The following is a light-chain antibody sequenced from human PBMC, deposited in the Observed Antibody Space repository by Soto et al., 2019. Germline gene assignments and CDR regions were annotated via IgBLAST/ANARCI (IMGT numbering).Light chain of an antibody. CDR3: QQYNSYSWT. Sequence: DLQMTQSPSTLSGSVGDRVTITCRASQTISSWLAWYQQKPGKAPKLLIYDASSLESGVPSRFSGSGSGTEFTLTISSLQPDDFATYYCQQYNSYSWTFGQGTKVDIK. J-gene: IGKJ1*01. CDR1: QTISSW. V-gene: IGKV1-5*01. CDR2: DAS.